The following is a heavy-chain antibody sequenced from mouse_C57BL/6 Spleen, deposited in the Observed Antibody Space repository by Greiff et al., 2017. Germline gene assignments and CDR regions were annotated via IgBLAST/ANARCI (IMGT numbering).Heavy chain of an antibody. V-gene: IGHV1-5*01. D-gene: IGHD1-1*01. J-gene: IGHJ4*01. Sequence: VHVKQSGTVLARPGASVKMSCKTSGYTFTSYWMHWVKQRPGQGLEWIGAIYPGNSDTSYNQKFKGKAKLTAVTSASTAYMELSSLTNEDSAVYYCSIYYGSSPMDYWGQGTSVTVSS. CDR3: SIYYGSSPMDY. CDR1: GYTFTSYW. CDR2: IYPGNSDT.